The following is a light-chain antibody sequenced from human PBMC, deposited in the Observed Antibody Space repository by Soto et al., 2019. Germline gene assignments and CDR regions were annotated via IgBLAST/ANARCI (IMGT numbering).Light chain of an antibody. CDR2: YDN. J-gene: IGLJ1*01. Sequence: SVLTQPPSASGTPGQRVTTSCSGSNSNIGSNTVNWYQQLPGTAPKLLIYYDNLRPSGVPDRISGSKSGTSASLAISGLQSDDEADYYCAAWDDSLNGRVFGTGTKVTVL. CDR3: AAWDDSLNGRV. CDR1: NSNIGSNT. V-gene: IGLV1-44*01.